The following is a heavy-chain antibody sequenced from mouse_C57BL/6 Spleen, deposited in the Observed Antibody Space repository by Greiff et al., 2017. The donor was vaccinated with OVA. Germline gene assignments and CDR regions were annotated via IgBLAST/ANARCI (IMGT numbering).Heavy chain of an antibody. D-gene: IGHD2-10*02. Sequence: QVQLKESGAELVKPGASVKMSCKASGYTFTSYWITWVKQRPGQGLEWIGDIYPGSGSTNYNEKFKSKATLTVDTSSSTAYMQLGSLTSEDSAVYYCARGEYGYYGYWGQGTTLTVSS. V-gene: IGHV1-55*01. CDR3: ARGEYGYYGY. CDR1: GYTFTSYW. CDR2: IYPGSGST. J-gene: IGHJ2*01.